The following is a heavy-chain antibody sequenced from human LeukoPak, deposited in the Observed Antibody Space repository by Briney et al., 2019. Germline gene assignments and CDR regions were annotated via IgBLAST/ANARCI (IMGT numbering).Heavy chain of an antibody. V-gene: IGHV3-30*18. Sequence: GGSLRLSCAASGFTFSSYGMHWVRQAPGKGLEWVAVIPYDGSNKYYADSVKGRFTISRDSSKNTLYLQMNSLRPDDTAAYYCAKDRTRGGDCYFDYWGQGTLVTASS. CDR2: IPYDGSNK. D-gene: IGHD2-21*02. CDR3: AKDRTRGGDCYFDY. J-gene: IGHJ4*02. CDR1: GFTFSSYG.